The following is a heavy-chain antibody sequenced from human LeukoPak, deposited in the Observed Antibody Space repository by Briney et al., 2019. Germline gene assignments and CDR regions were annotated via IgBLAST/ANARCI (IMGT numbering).Heavy chain of an antibody. Sequence: GASVKVSCKASGYIFIDYYVHWIRQAPGRSLEWMGLINPRTGSTDYAQMFQDRVTMTRDTSISTAFMELMNLTSDDTAVYYCARSHSNYFDHWGQGALVTVSS. CDR2: INPRTGST. CDR1: GYIFIDYY. CDR3: ARSHSNYFDH. J-gene: IGHJ4*02. V-gene: IGHV1-2*02.